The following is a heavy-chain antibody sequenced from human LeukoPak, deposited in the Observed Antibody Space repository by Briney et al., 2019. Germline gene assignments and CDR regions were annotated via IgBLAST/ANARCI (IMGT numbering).Heavy chain of an antibody. Sequence: GGSLRLSCAASGFTFSDSYMSWIRQAPGKGLEWVSYISSSSTYTEYAGTVKGRFTISRDNDKNSLYLQMNSLRDEDTAVYYCARAVMVSLGFDSRCYSQDWGQGSLVTVSA. CDR3: ARAVMVSLGFDSRCYSQD. D-gene: IGHD3-22*01. CDR1: GFTFSDSY. J-gene: IGHJ4*02. V-gene: IGHV3-11*06. CDR2: ISSSSTYT.